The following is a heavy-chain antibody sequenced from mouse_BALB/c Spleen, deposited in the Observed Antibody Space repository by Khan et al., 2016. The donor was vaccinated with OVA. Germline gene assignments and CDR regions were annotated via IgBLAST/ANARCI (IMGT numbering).Heavy chain of an antibody. CDR1: GHTFTKFG. V-gene: IGHV9-3-1*01. Sequence: QVQLQQSGPEVKKPGETVKISCKASGHTFTKFGMNWVKQAPGKGLKWMGWINTYTGEPTYADDFNGRFAFSLETSASTAYLQINNLKNEDTATYFCARPPYVSYVLDNWGQGTSVTVSS. J-gene: IGHJ4*01. CDR2: INTYTGEP. D-gene: IGHD1-1*01. CDR3: ARPPYVSYVLDN.